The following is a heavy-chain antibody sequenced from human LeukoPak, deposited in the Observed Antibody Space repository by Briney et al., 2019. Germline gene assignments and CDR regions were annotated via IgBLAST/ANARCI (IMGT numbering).Heavy chain of an antibody. CDR2: ISPHNGNR. J-gene: IGHJ4*02. CDR1: GYTFTRYG. V-gene: IGHV1-18*01. Sequence: GASVKVSCKTSGYTFTRYGVSWVRQAPGQGLEWMGWISPHNGNRDYAQKFKDRVTMTTDTSTNTVYLELRSLRPDDTAMCYCARTGYGSGSDDFDFWGQGTLVTVSS. CDR3: ARTGYGSGSDDFDF. D-gene: IGHD3-10*01.